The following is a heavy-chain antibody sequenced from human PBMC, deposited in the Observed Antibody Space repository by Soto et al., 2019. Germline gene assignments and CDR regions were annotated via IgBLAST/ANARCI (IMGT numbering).Heavy chain of an antibody. CDR1: YG. V-gene: IGHV4-31*02. Sequence: YGGSWISQHPGKGLEWIGYIYYSGSTYYNPSLKSRVTISVDTSKNQFSLKLSSVTAADTAVYYCARDEGPPDHWFAPWA. CDR2: IYYSGST. CDR3: ARDEGPPDHWFAP. J-gene: IGHJ5*02.